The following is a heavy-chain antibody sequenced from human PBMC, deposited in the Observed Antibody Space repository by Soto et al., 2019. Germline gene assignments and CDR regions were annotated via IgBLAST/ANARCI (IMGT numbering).Heavy chain of an antibody. CDR1: GFSLSNARMG. D-gene: IGHD2-2*01. Sequence: QVTLKESGPVLVTPTETLTLTCTVSGFSLSNARMGVSWIRQPPGKALEWLAHIFSNDEKSYSTSLKSRLTISKDTSKSQVVLTMTNMDPVDTATYYCARIRLGYCSSTSCYEYYFDYWGQGTLVTVSS. J-gene: IGHJ4*02. V-gene: IGHV2-26*01. CDR3: ARIRLGYCSSTSCYEYYFDY. CDR2: IFSNDEK.